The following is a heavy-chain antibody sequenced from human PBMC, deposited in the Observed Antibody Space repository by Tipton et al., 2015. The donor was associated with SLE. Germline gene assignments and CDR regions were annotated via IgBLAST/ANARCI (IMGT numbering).Heavy chain of an antibody. D-gene: IGHD3-3*01. CDR1: GYSINSGYS. CDR3: ARDHTIFGVVISLGAFDI. CDR2: IYYSGSS. V-gene: IGHV4-38-2*02. J-gene: IGHJ3*02. Sequence: LRLSCTVSGYSINSGYSWAWIRQPPGKGLEWIGYIYYSGSSNYNPSLKSRVTISLDTSKNQFSLKLSSVTAADTAVYYCARDHTIFGVVISLGAFDIWGQGTMVTVSS.